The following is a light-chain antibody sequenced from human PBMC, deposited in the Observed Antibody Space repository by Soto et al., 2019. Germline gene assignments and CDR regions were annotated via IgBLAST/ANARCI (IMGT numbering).Light chain of an antibody. Sequence: EIVMTHSPATLSVSPGERATLYFGASQSVSSNLAWYQQKPGQAPRLLIYGASTRATGIPARFSGSGSGTEFTLTISSLQSEDFAVYYCQQYNSWPRTFGQGTKVDIK. CDR1: QSVSSN. V-gene: IGKV3-15*01. J-gene: IGKJ1*01. CDR3: QQYNSWPRT. CDR2: GAS.